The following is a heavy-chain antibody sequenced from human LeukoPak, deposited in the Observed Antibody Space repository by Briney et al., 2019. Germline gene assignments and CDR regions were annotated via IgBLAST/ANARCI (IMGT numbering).Heavy chain of an antibody. CDR2: INTNTGNP. Sequence: ASVKVSCKASGYTFTSYAMNWVRQAPGQGLEWMGWINTNTGNPTYAQGFTGRFVFPLDTSVGTAYLQISSLKAEDTAVYYCAREASSGWYYYYYGMDVWGQGTTVTVSS. CDR3: AREASSGWYYYYYGMDV. CDR1: GYTFTSYA. D-gene: IGHD6-19*01. V-gene: IGHV7-4-1*02. J-gene: IGHJ6*02.